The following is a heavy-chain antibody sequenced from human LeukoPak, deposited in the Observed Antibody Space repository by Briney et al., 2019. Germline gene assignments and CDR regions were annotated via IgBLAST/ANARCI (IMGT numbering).Heavy chain of an antibody. J-gene: IGHJ5*02. CDR3: ARTNWNDDGEWFDP. D-gene: IGHD1-20*01. CDR2: ISSSSSYI. Sequence: PGGSLRLSCAASGFTFSSYSMNWVRQAPGKGLEWVSSISSSSSYIYYADSVKGRFTISRDNAKNSLYLQMNSRRAEDTAVYYCARTNWNDDGEWFDPWGQGTLVTVSS. V-gene: IGHV3-21*01. CDR1: GFTFSSYS.